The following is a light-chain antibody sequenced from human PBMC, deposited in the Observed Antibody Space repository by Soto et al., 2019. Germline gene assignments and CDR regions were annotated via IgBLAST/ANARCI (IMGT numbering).Light chain of an antibody. V-gene: IGKV1-13*02. CDR2: DAS. J-gene: IGKJ5*01. Sequence: AIQLTQSPSSLSASVGDRVTITCRASQGISSALAWYQQKPGKAPKLLIYDASSLEGGVSSRFSGSGSGTDFTLTISSLQPEDFATYYCQQFNSYPITFGQGTRLEIK. CDR3: QQFNSYPIT. CDR1: QGISSA.